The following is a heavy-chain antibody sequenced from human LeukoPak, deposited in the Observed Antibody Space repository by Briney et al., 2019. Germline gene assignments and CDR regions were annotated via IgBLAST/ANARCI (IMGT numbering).Heavy chain of an antibody. CDR2: INPSGGST. CDR3: ARVPRFLEWLLGAFDI. D-gene: IGHD3-3*01. Sequence: ASVKVPCKASGYTFTSYYMHWVRQAPGQGLEWMGIINPSGGSTSYAQKFQGRVTMTRDMPTSTVYMELSSLRSEDTAVYYCARVPRFLEWLLGAFDIWGQGTMVTVSS. CDR1: GYTFTSYY. J-gene: IGHJ3*02. V-gene: IGHV1-46*01.